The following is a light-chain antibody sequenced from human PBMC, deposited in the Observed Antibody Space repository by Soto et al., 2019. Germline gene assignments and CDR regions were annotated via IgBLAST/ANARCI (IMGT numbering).Light chain of an antibody. CDR3: MCYAGGNNWV. CDR1: SSDVGDYDY. V-gene: IGLV2-8*01. CDR2: DVT. J-gene: IGLJ3*02. Sequence: QSALTQPPSASGSPGQSVTVSCTGTSSDVGDYDYVSWYQQHPGKAPKLVIFDVTKRPSGVPDRFSGSKSANTASLTVSGLQAEDEADYYCMCYAGGNNWVFGGGTKLTVL.